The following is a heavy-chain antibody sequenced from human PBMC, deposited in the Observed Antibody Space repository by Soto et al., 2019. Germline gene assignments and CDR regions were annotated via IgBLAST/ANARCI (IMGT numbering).Heavy chain of an antibody. J-gene: IGHJ4*02. V-gene: IGHV4-59*01. CDR3: AGLYSSSPFFNY. D-gene: IGHD6-6*01. CDR1: GGSISSYY. CDR2: IYYSGST. Sequence: SETLSLTCTVPGGSISSYYWSWIRQPPGKGLEWIGYIYYSGSTHYNPSLKSRVTISVDTSKNQFSLKLSSVTAADTAVYYCAGLYSSSPFFNYWGQGTLVTVSS.